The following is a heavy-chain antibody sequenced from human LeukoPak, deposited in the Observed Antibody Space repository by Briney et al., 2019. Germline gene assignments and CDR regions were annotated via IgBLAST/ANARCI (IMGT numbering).Heavy chain of an antibody. V-gene: IGHV1-2*02. CDR2: INPNSGGT. CDR1: GYTFTGYY. J-gene: IGHJ4*02. D-gene: IGHD3-22*01. CDR3: ARFDSSGYYFQNDY. Sequence: ASLKVSCKASGYTFTGYYMHWVRQAPGQGLEWIGWINPNSGGTNYAQKFQGRVTMTRDTSISTAYMELSRLRSDDTAVYYCARFDSSGYYFQNDYWGQGTLVTVSS.